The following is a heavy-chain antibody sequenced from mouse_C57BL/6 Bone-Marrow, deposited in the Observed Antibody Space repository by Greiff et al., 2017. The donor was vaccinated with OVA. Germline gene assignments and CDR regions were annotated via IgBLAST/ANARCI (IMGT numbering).Heavy chain of an antibody. CDR3: AGYYGSSSYYFDY. D-gene: IGHD1-1*01. J-gene: IGHJ2*01. V-gene: IGHV1-72*01. CDR2: IDPNSGGT. Sequence: VQLQQPGAELVKPGASVKLSCKASGYTFTSYWMHWVKQRPGRGLEWIGRIDPNSGGTKYNEKLKSKATLTVDKPSSTAYMQLSSLTSEDSAVYYCAGYYGSSSYYFDYWGQGTTLTVSS. CDR1: GYTFTSYW.